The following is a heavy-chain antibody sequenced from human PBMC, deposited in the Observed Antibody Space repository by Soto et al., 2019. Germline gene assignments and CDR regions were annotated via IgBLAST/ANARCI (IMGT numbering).Heavy chain of an antibody. CDR3: APVVTFCSSPSCRARNWFDQ. D-gene: IGHD2-2*01. Sequence: SETMSLPCSVSGGSISSGDYYWSWIRQPPGKGLEWIGYMFYTGTTYYNRSLKSRITISMDTSMNQFFLRLTSVTAPDTAEYHSAPVVTFCSSPSCRARNWFDQWGQGTRVTVSS. CDR2: MFYTGTT. J-gene: IGHJ5*02. V-gene: IGHV4-30-4*01. CDR1: GGSISSGDYY.